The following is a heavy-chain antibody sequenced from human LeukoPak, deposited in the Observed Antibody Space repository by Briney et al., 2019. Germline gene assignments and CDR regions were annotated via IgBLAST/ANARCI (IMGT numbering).Heavy chain of an antibody. Sequence: GGSLRLSCTASGFTFNNYGVPWVRQAPGKGLEWVAVIWYDGSEKYYADSVRGRFTISRDNSKNTLYLQMNSLRAEDTAEYYCVRVYDSTNSLAWGQGSLVTVSS. CDR3: VRVYDSTNSLA. V-gene: IGHV3-33*01. D-gene: IGHD3-22*01. CDR1: GFTFNNYG. J-gene: IGHJ4*02. CDR2: IWYDGSEK.